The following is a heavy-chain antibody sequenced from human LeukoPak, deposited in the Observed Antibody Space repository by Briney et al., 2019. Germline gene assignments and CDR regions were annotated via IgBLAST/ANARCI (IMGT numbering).Heavy chain of an antibody. CDR3: ARDTYYYDSSGYCCYFDY. CDR1: GFTFSSYG. J-gene: IGHJ4*02. CDR2: IWYDGSNK. D-gene: IGHD3-22*01. Sequence: GRSLRLSCAASGFTFSSYGMHWVRQAPGKGLEWVAVIWYDGSNKYYADSVKGRFTISRDNSKNTLYLQMNRLRAEDTAVYYCARDTYYYDSSGYCCYFDYWGQGTLVTVSS. V-gene: IGHV3-33*01.